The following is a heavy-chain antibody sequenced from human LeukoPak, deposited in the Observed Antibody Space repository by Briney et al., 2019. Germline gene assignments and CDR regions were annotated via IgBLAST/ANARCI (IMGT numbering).Heavy chain of an antibody. CDR1: GFTFSSYA. Sequence: GGSLRLSCAASGFTFSSYAVTWVRQAPGKGLEWVANIKNDGAVKNYVDSVKGRFTISRDNAKNSLYLQMNSLRAEDTAVYYCAKDSYSKGDFWGQGVLVTVSS. V-gene: IGHV3-7*01. D-gene: IGHD6-13*01. CDR3: AKDSYSKGDF. CDR2: IKNDGAVK. J-gene: IGHJ4*02.